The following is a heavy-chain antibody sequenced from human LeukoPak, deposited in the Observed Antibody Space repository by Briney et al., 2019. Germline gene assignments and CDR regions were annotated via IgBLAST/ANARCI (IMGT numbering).Heavy chain of an antibody. Sequence: SETLSLTCTVSGGSISSYYWSWIRQPPGKGLEWIGYIYYSGSTNYNPSLKSRVTISVDTSKNQFFLKLSSVTAADTAVYYCARDALSITGTTTAAFDIWGQGTMVTVSS. V-gene: IGHV4-59*01. J-gene: IGHJ3*02. CDR1: GGSISSYY. D-gene: IGHD1-20*01. CDR2: IYYSGST. CDR3: ARDALSITGTTTAAFDI.